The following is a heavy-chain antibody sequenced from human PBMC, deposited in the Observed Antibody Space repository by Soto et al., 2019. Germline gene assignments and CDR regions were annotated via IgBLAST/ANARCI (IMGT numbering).Heavy chain of an antibody. Sequence: QVQLQESDAGLVKASQTLSLTCTVSGGSVSSGAYYWTWIHQRPGKGLEWIGYIYYSGSTYYSPPRKSRLSISLDTSMNQFCRRLCSVTAAVTAMYYCARVRLRAVYAFDIWGQGTMVTVSS. D-gene: IGHD5-12*01. V-gene: IGHV4-31*03. CDR1: GGSVSSGAYY. CDR3: ARVRLRAVYAFDI. J-gene: IGHJ3*02. CDR2: IYYSGST.